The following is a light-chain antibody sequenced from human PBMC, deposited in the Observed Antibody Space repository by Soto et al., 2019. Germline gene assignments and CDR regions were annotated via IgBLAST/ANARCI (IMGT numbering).Light chain of an antibody. CDR1: QSISSY. Sequence: DIHMTQSPSSLAASLVDSVTITCRASQSISSYLNWYQQKPGKAPKLLIYAASSLQSGVPSRFSGSGSGTDFTLTISSLQPEDFATYYCQQSYSTPWTFGQGTKVDIK. CDR3: QQSYSTPWT. V-gene: IGKV1-39*01. CDR2: AAS. J-gene: IGKJ1*01.